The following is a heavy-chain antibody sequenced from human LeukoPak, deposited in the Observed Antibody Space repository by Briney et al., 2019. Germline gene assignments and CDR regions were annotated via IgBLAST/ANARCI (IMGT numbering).Heavy chain of an antibody. CDR2: LSATGENT. CDR1: GFTFSTYA. D-gene: IGHD4/OR15-4a*01. V-gene: IGHV3-23*01. CDR3: AKDPSFGAVYYMQV. J-gene: IGHJ6*03. Sequence: PGGSLRLSCAGSGFTFSTYALSWVRQIPGKGMEWVSSLSATGENTYYAESVKGRFTISRDNSKNSLSLQLNTLRAEDTAIYYCAKDPSFGAVYYMQVWGKGTTVTASS.